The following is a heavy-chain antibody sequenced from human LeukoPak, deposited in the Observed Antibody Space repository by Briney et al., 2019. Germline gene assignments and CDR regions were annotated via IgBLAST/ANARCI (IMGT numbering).Heavy chain of an antibody. CDR3: AGDTRYSSAYMDV. D-gene: IGHD6-25*01. Sequence: PSETLSLTCTVSGGSISSYYWSWIRRPAGKGLEWIGRIYTSGSTNYNPSLKSRVTMSVDTSKNQFSLKLSSVTAADTAVYYCAGDTRYSSAYMDVWGKGTTVTVSS. CDR1: GGSISSYY. V-gene: IGHV4-4*07. J-gene: IGHJ6*03. CDR2: IYTSGST.